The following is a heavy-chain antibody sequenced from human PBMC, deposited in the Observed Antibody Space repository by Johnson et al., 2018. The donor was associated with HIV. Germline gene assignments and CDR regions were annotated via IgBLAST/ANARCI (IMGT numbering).Heavy chain of an antibody. CDR3: ARTMESSGWYEGDAFDI. J-gene: IGHJ3*02. D-gene: IGHD6-19*01. CDR2: IYSGGST. CDR1: GFTVSSNY. Sequence: QLVESGGGLVQPGRSLRLSCATSGFTVSSNYMSWVRQAPGKGLEWVSVIYSGGSTYYADSVKGRFTISRDNSKNTLYLHMNSLRAEDTAVYYCARTMESSGWYEGDAFDIWGQGTMVTVSS. V-gene: IGHV3-66*01.